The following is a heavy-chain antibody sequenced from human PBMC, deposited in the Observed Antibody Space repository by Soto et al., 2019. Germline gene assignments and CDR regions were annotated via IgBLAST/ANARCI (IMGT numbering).Heavy chain of an antibody. V-gene: IGHV4-59*01. CDR1: GGSISSYY. CDR2: IYYSGST. J-gene: IGHJ4*02. Sequence: SETLSLTCTVSGGSISSYYWSWIRQPPGKGLEWIGYIYYSGSTNYNPSLKSRVTISVDTSKNQFSLKLSSVTAADTAVYYCARDRGSSWSYYFDYWGQGTLVTASS. D-gene: IGHD6-13*01. CDR3: ARDRGSSWSYYFDY.